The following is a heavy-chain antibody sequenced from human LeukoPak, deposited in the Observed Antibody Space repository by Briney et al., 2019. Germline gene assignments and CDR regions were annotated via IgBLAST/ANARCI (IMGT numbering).Heavy chain of an antibody. D-gene: IGHD5-24*01. CDR3: ARDSRDGYNQFDY. J-gene: IGHJ4*02. CDR1: GGSISSYY. V-gene: IGHV4-59*01. CDR2: IYYSGST. Sequence: SETLSLTCTVSGGSISSYYWSWIRQPPGKGLEWIGYIYYSGSTNYNPSLKSRVTISVDTSKNLFSLKLSSVTAADTAVYYCARDSRDGYNQFDYWGQGTLVTVSS.